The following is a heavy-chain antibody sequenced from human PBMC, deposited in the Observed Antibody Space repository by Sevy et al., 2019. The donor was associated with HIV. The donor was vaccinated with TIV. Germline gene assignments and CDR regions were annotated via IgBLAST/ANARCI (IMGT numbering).Heavy chain of an antibody. CDR3: ARSQSISWHYFDY. Sequence: GGSLRLSCAASGFIFSDYTLHWVRQAPGTGLEWVAVISCNGSFTYYADSVEGRFTISRDNSRNKLFLQMNSLRHEDTAVYYCARSQSISWHYFDYWGQGTLVTVSS. D-gene: IGHD6-19*01. CDR1: GFIFSDYT. V-gene: IGHV3-30*04. CDR2: ISCNGSFT. J-gene: IGHJ4*02.